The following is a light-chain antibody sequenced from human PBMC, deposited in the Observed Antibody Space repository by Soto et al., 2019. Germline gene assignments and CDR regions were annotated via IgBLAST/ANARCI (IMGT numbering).Light chain of an antibody. CDR3: HQYGSSPST. Sequence: EIVLTQSPGTLSLSPGEGATLSCRASQSVSSNFLAWYQQKPGQAPRLLIYGASSRASAIPDRFSGSGSGTDFTLTISGLDPEDFAVYYCHQYGSSPSTFGKGTKLEI. CDR1: QSVSSNF. V-gene: IGKV3-20*01. CDR2: GAS. J-gene: IGKJ2*01.